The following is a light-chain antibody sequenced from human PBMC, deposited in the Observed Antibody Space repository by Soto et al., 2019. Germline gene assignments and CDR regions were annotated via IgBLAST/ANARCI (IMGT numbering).Light chain of an antibody. CDR3: QQYNRYST. Sequence: DIQMTQSPSTLSASVGDRVTITCRASQSSSSWLAWYQQRPGRAPKLLIHKASNLESGVPSRFSGSGSGTEFTLTISSLQPDDSATYYCQQYNRYSTFGQGTKVDIK. J-gene: IGKJ1*01. V-gene: IGKV1-5*03. CDR1: QSSSSW. CDR2: KAS.